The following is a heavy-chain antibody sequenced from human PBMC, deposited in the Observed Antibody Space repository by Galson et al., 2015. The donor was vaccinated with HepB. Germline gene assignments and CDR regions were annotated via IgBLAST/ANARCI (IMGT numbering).Heavy chain of an antibody. Sequence: SLRLSCAASGFTFSSYAMHWVRQAPGKGLEYVSAISSNGGSTYYANSVKGRFTISRDNSKNTLYLQMGSLRAEDMAVYYCARSSRGSNYYYYYYMDVWGKGTTVTVSS. J-gene: IGHJ6*03. CDR3: ARSSRGSNYYYYYYMDV. D-gene: IGHD4-11*01. CDR1: GFTFSSYA. V-gene: IGHV3-64*01. CDR2: ISSNGGST.